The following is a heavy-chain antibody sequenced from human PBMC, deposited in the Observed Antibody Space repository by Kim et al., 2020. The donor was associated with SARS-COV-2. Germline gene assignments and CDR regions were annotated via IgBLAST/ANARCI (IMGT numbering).Heavy chain of an antibody. CDR3: ARGGDILTGYSPYYFDY. Sequence: RKMRVTISVETSKNQCSLKLSSVTAADTAVYYCARGGDILTGYSPYYFDYWGQGTLVTVSS. V-gene: IGHV4-34*01. J-gene: IGHJ4*02. D-gene: IGHD3-9*01.